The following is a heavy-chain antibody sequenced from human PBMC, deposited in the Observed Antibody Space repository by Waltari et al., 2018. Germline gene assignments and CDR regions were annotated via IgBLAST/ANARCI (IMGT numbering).Heavy chain of an antibody. CDR1: GYTFTSYY. Sequence: QVQLVQSGAEVKKPGASVKVSCKASGYTFTSYYMHWVRQAPGQGLEWMGIINPSGGSTSYAQKFQGRVTISVDTSKNQFSLKLSSVTAADTAVYYCARDNLRAFDIWGQGTMVTVSS. J-gene: IGHJ3*02. V-gene: IGHV1-46*01. CDR2: INPSGGST. CDR3: ARDNLRAFDI.